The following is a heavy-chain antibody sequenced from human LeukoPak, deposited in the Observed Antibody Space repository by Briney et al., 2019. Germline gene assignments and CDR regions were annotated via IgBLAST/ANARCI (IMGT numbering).Heavy chain of an antibody. CDR1: GFIFDDFA. Sequence: PGRSLRLSCAASGFIFDDFAMHWVRQSPGKGLEWVSGISWKSGSIGYADSVKGRFTISRDNAKNSLYLQMNSLRAEDTALYYCAKDISLATAGLFDSWGQGTLVTVSS. V-gene: IGHV3-9*01. CDR3: AKDISLATAGLFDS. J-gene: IGHJ4*02. D-gene: IGHD6-13*01. CDR2: ISWKSGSI.